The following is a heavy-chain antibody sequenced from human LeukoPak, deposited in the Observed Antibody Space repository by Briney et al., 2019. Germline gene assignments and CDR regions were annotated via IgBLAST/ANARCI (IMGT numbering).Heavy chain of an antibody. Sequence: SETLSLTCTFSGGSLSSSSYYWGWVRQPPGKGLEWIGSIYYSGSTYYNPSLKSRVTISVDTSKDQFSLKLSSVTAADTAVYYCARQVPSAEYSPSSGWYYFDYWGQGTLVTVSS. CDR2: IYYSGST. CDR1: GGSLSSSSYY. D-gene: IGHD6-19*01. J-gene: IGHJ4*02. V-gene: IGHV4-39*01. CDR3: ARQVPSAEYSPSSGWYYFDY.